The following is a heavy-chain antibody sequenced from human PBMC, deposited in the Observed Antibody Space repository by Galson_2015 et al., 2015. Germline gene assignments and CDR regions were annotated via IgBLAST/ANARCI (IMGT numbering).Heavy chain of an antibody. V-gene: IGHV1-69*13. CDR3: ARGRGSVVPAADAFDI. D-gene: IGHD2-2*01. CDR1: GGTFSSYA. Sequence: LVKVSCKASGGTFSSYAISWVRQAPGQGLEWMGGVIPIFGTANYAQKFQGRVTITADESTSTAYMELSSLRSEDTAVYYCARGRGSVVPAADAFDIWGQGTMVTVSS. CDR2: VIPIFGTA. J-gene: IGHJ3*02.